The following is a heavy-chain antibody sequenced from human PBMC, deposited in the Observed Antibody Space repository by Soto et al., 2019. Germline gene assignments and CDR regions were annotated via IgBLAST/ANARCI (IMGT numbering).Heavy chain of an antibody. V-gene: IGHV1-8*02. CDR2: MNAKSGDT. J-gene: IGHJ6*01. CDR3: ARGNPFNYAGFDV. D-gene: IGHD3-16*01. Sequence: AHLEQSGAEVKRPGASVKVSCKASGYTFSDFDINWLRQASGQGPEWMGWMNAKSGDTFFAQRFQGKFTMRWDTSLSTAYMDVGSLTSDDTAIYYCARGNPFNYAGFDVWGQGTTVAVSS. CDR1: GYTFSDFD.